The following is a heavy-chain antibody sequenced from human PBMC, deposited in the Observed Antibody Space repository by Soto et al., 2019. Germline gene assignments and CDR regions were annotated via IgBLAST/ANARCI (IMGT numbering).Heavy chain of an antibody. CDR1: GGSISSYY. J-gene: IGHJ3*02. CDR3: AGTLTYYDILTGPFVSEKAFVI. CDR2: IYYSGST. Sequence: QVQLQESGPGLVKPSETLSLTCTVSGGSISSYYWSWIRQPPGKGLEWIGYIYYSGSTNYNPSLKSRVSLSVDPSKNAFSLKLSSVTAADTAVYYCAGTLTYYDILTGPFVSEKAFVIWGQGTMVTVSS. V-gene: IGHV4-59*01. D-gene: IGHD3-9*01.